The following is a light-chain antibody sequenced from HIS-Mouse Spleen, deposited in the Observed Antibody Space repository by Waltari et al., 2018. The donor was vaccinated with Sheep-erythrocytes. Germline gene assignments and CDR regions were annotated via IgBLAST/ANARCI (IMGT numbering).Light chain of an antibody. Sequence: QSALTQPASVSGSPGQSITISCTGTSSDVGGYNYVSWYQQHPGKAPKLMIYEVSNRPHGVSNRFSGSKSGNTASLTISGLQAEDEADYYCSSYTSSSTQVFGGGTKLTVL. CDR3: SSYTSSSTQV. CDR2: EVS. V-gene: IGLV2-14*01. CDR1: SSDVGGYNY. J-gene: IGLJ2*01.